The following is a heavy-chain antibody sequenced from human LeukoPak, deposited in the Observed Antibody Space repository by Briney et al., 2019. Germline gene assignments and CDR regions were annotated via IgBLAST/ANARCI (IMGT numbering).Heavy chain of an antibody. CDR2: ISANSDYI. CDR3: ASDLPAATT. V-gene: IGHV3-21*01. Sequence: GGSLRLSCAASGLTFSAYSMSWVRQAPGKGLEWVSSISANSDYIFYPDSMKGRFTISRDNAQKSLYLQMDSLRAEDTAVYYCASDLPAATTWGQGTLVTVSS. D-gene: IGHD2-2*01. CDR1: GLTFSAYS. J-gene: IGHJ5*02.